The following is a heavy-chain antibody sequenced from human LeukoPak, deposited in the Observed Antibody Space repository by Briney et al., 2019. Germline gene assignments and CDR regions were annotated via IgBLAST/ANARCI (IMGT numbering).Heavy chain of an antibody. Sequence: PSETLSLTCADYAGSFSGYYWSWIRQPPGKGLEWIGEINHSGSTNYNPSLKSRVTMSVDTSRNLFSLKLSSVTAADTAVYYCARDFEMTYWGQGTLVTVSS. CDR2: INHSGST. CDR1: AGSFSGYY. J-gene: IGHJ4*02. D-gene: IGHD3-9*01. V-gene: IGHV4-34*01. CDR3: ARDFEMTY.